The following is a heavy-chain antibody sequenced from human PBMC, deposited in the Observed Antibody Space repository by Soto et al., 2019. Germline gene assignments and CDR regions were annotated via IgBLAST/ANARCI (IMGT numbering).Heavy chain of an antibody. V-gene: IGHV3-73*01. Sequence: EVQLVESGGGLVQPGGSLKLSCAASGFTFSSSAMHWVRQASGKGLEWVGRIRSKANSYATAYAASVKGRFTISRDDSKNTAYLQMNSLKTEDTAVYYCTSYGDYPYYYYGMDVWGQGTTVTVSS. D-gene: IGHD4-17*01. CDR2: IRSKANSYAT. J-gene: IGHJ6*02. CDR3: TSYGDYPYYYYGMDV. CDR1: GFTFSSSA.